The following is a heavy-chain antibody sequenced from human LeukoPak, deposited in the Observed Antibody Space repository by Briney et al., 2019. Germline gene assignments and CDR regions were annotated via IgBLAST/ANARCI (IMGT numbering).Heavy chain of an antibody. V-gene: IGHV3-23*01. CDR1: GFTFSSYA. Sequence: GGSLRLSCVTSGFTFSSYALSWVRQAPGKGLEWVSSISGSGGNTWYADSVKGRFTISRDNARNTLYLQMNGLRAEDTALYYCARTSPTSHFDFWGQGTLVTVSS. D-gene: IGHD3-16*01. J-gene: IGHJ4*02. CDR2: ISGSGGNT. CDR3: ARTSPTSHFDF.